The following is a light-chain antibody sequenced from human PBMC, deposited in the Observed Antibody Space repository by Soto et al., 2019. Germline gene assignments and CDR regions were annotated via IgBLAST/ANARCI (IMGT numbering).Light chain of an antibody. J-gene: IGKJ4*01. CDR1: QTISNK. CDR2: GAS. CDR3: QQYYRWPVT. Sequence: EIVMTQSPATLSVSPGERVTFSCRASQTISNKLAWYQHKPGQAPRLLISGASTGATGIPARFSGSWSGTEFTLTINSLQSVDFAVYYCQQYYRWPVTFGGGTKLEIK. V-gene: IGKV3-15*01.